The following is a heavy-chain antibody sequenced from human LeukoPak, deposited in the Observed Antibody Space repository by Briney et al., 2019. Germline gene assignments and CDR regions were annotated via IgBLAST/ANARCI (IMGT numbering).Heavy chain of an antibody. CDR3: ARDRSSVPFDC. Sequence: PGGSLRLSCAASGFTFSSYSMNWVRQAPGKGLEWVSSITSSSAYIYHADSVKGRFTISRDNAKNALYLQTNSLRAEDTAVYYCARDRSSVPFDCWGQGTLVTVSS. D-gene: IGHD1-26*01. J-gene: IGHJ4*02. CDR1: GFTFSSYS. V-gene: IGHV3-21*01. CDR2: ITSSSAYI.